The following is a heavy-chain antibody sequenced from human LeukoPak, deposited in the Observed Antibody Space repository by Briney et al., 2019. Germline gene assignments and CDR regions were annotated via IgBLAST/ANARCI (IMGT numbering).Heavy chain of an antibody. CDR1: GLTISDYA. V-gene: IGHV3-30*02. CDR3: AKIGANLGF. Sequence: GGSLRLSCTASGLTISDYALAWVRQASGKGLEWVAFIRYDGSNKYYADSVKGRFTISRDNSKNTLYLQMNSLRAEDTAVYYCAKIGANLGFWGQGTLVTVSS. J-gene: IGHJ4*02. CDR2: IRYDGSNK. D-gene: IGHD4/OR15-4a*01.